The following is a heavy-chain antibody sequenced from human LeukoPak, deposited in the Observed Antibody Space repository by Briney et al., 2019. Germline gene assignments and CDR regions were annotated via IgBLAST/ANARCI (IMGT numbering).Heavy chain of an antibody. CDR2: IYYSGST. J-gene: IGHJ4*02. CDR1: GGSISSYY. D-gene: IGHD3-10*01. Sequence: PSETLSLTCTVSGGSISSYYWSWIRQPPGKGLEWIGYIYYSGSTNYNPSLKSRVTISVDTSKNQFSLKLSSVTAADTAVYYCARDLYGSGSYYVYWGPGTLVTVSS. V-gene: IGHV4-59*01. CDR3: ARDLYGSGSYYVY.